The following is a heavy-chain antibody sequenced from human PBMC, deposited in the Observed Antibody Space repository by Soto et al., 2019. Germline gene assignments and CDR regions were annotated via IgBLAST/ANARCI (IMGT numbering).Heavy chain of an antibody. CDR3: ARVVGSSEHDY. CDR1: VDSVSSNSAA. D-gene: IGHD6-13*01. Sequence: SQTLSLTCAISVDSVSSNSAAWNCIRQSPSRGLEWLGRTYYRSKWYSHYAVSVKSRITIKPDTSKNQFSLQLNSVTPEDTAVYYCARVVGSSEHDYWGQGTLVTVSS. CDR2: TYYRSKWYS. V-gene: IGHV6-1*01. J-gene: IGHJ4*02.